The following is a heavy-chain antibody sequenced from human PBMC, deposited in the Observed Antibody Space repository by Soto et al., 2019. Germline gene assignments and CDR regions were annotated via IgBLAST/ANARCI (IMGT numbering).Heavy chain of an antibody. CDR2: IHHSGST. Sequence: SETLSLTCTVSGGSISTYFWSWIRQPPGKGLEWIGYIHHSGSTYYNPSLKSRVTISVDTSKNQFSLKLSSVTAADTAVYYCARESAGSGKNNWFDPWGQGTLVTVSS. D-gene: IGHD3-10*01. V-gene: IGHV4-59*01. J-gene: IGHJ5*02. CDR1: GGSISTYF. CDR3: ARESAGSGKNNWFDP.